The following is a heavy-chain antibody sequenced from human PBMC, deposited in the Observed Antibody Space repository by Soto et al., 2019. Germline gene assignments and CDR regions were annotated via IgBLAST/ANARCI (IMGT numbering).Heavy chain of an antibody. Sequence: GGSLRLSCAASGFTFSSYWMHWVRQAPGKGLVWVSRINSDGSSTSYADSVKGRFTISRDNAKNTLYLQMNSLRAEDTAVYYCARVPDTIFYGDYGIDYWGQGTLVTVSS. V-gene: IGHV3-74*01. CDR2: INSDGSST. D-gene: IGHD4-17*01. CDR1: GFTFSSYW. J-gene: IGHJ4*02. CDR3: ARVPDTIFYGDYGIDY.